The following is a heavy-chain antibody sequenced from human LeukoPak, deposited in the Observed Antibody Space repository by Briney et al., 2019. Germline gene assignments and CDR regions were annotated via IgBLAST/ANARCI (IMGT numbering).Heavy chain of an antibody. D-gene: IGHD2/OR15-2a*01. V-gene: IGHV5-51*01. CDR3: MRRESRIPI. J-gene: IGHJ4*02. Sequence: RGESLKISCKWSGFSFATHWIAWVRLTPEKGLDWMGIVYLGDSVPESIYSPSFQGQVTISVDKSKNTAYLQWGSLQASDTAMYYCMRRESRIPIWGQGTLVTVSS. CDR2: VYLGDSVPES. CDR1: GFSFATHW.